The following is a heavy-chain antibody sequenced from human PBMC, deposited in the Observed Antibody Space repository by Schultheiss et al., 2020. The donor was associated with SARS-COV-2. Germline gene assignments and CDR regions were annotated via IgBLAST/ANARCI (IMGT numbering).Heavy chain of an antibody. CDR1: GGSISSYY. Sequence: SETLSLTCTVSGGSISSYYWGWIRQPPGKGLEWIGSIYHSGSTYYNPSLKSRVTISVDTSKNQFSLKLSSVTAADTAVYYCARQKRGYDYSHFDYWGQGTLVTVSS. CDR3: ARQKRGYDYSHFDY. J-gene: IGHJ4*02. V-gene: IGHV4-39*01. CDR2: IYHSGST. D-gene: IGHD5-12*01.